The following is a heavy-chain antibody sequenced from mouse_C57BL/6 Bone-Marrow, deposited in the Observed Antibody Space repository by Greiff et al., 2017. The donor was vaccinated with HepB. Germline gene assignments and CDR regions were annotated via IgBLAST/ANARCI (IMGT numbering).Heavy chain of an antibody. J-gene: IGHJ2*01. V-gene: IGHV1-81*01. CDR2: IYPRSGNT. D-gene: IGHD1-1*01. Sequence: QVQLQQPGAELVKPGASVKLSCKASGYTFTSYGISWVKQRTGQGLEWIGEIYPRSGNTYYNEKFKGKATLTADKSSSTAYMELRSLTSEDSAVYFCARCGNYYGSPFGYWGQGTTLTVSS. CDR3: ARCGNYYGSPFGY. CDR1: GYTFTSYG.